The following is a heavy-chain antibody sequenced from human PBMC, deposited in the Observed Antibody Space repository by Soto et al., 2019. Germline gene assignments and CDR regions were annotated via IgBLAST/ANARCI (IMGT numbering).Heavy chain of an antibody. J-gene: IGHJ4*02. Sequence: QVQLVESGGGVVQPGRSLRLSCAASGFTFSSYTMHWVRQATGKGLEWVGVITYDGSNQYYADSVKGRFTISRDNSRNTLYLQMNSLRPDDTAVYYCARAPSGSYPEFDYWGQGTLVTVSS. D-gene: IGHD1-26*01. CDR2: ITYDGSNQ. CDR3: ARAPSGSYPEFDY. CDR1: GFTFSSYT. V-gene: IGHV3-30-3*01.